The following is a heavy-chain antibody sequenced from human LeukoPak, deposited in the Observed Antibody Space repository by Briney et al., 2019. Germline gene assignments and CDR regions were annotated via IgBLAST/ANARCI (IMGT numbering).Heavy chain of an antibody. CDR2: ISGSGGST. CDR1: GFTFSSNG. V-gene: IGHV3-23*01. CDR3: ARDRYYYYMDV. Sequence: GGSLRLSCAASGFTFSSNGMSWVRQAPGKGLEWVSAISGSGGSTYYADSVKGRFTISRDNAKNSLYLQMNSLRAEDTAVYYCARDRYYYYMDVWGKGTTVTISS. J-gene: IGHJ6*03.